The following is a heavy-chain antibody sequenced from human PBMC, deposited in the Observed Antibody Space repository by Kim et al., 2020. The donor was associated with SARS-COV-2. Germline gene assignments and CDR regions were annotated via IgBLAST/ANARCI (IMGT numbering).Heavy chain of an antibody. V-gene: IGHV5-51*01. CDR1: GYSFTSYW. CDR2: IYPGDSDT. CDR3: ARHGRQQLAPYYGMDV. D-gene: IGHD6-13*01. Sequence: GESLKISCKGSGYSFTSYWIGWVRQMPGKGLEWMGIIYPGDSDTRYSPSFQGQVTISADKSISTAYLQWSSLKASDTAMYYCARHGRQQLAPYYGMDVWGQGTTVTVSS. J-gene: IGHJ6*02.